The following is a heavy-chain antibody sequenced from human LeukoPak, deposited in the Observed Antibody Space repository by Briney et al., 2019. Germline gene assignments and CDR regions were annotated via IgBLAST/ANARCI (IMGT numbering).Heavy chain of an antibody. D-gene: IGHD6-13*01. Sequence: ASVKVSCKASGYTFTGYYMHWVRQAPGQGLEWMGWINPNSSGTNYAQKFQGRVTMTRDTSISTAYMELSRLRSDDTAVYYCARDLPYSSSWYYYYYYMDVWGKGTTVTVSS. V-gene: IGHV1-2*02. CDR1: GYTFTGYY. CDR3: ARDLPYSSSWYYYYYYMDV. J-gene: IGHJ6*03. CDR2: INPNSSGT.